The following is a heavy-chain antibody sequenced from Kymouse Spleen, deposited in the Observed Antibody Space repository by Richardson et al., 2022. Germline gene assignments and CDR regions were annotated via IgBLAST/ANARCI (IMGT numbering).Heavy chain of an antibody. D-gene: IGHD5-12*01. J-gene: IGHJ1*01. CDR1: GGSISSSSYY. CDR3: ARMDSGYDARAEYFQH. CDR2: IYYSGST. V-gene: IGHV4-39*01. Sequence: QLQLQESGPGLVKPSETLSLTCTVSGGSISSSSYYWGWIRQPPGKGLEWIGSIYYSGSTYYNPSLKSRVTISVDTSKNQFSLKLSSVTAADTAVYYCARMDSGYDARAEYFQHWGQGTLVTVSS.